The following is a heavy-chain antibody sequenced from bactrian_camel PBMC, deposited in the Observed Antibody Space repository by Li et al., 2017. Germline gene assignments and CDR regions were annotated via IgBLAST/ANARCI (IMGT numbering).Heavy chain of an antibody. J-gene: IGHJ4*01. CDR2: ALSDGNI. V-gene: IGHV3S10*01. D-gene: IGHD5*01. Sequence: VQLVESGGDLVQPGGSLTLSCTASGFTFRYYHLTWVRQALGKRLEWVASALSDGNIYYADSMAGRFTVARDDAKNTVTLQINSLTSEDTALYYCTSTQMGWSWYDYWGQGTQVTVS. CDR1: GFTFRYYH. CDR3: TSTQMGWSWYDY.